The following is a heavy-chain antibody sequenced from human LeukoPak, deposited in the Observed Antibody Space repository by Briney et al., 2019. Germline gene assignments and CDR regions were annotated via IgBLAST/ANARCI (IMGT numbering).Heavy chain of an antibody. J-gene: IGHJ4*02. Sequence: GGSLRLSCVGSGLPFSGFELNWVRQAPGKGLEWVSYIKHDGSLKTYADSVKGRFTISRDDTRNSLSLQMNGLRPEDTAIYYCARRFRDWGQGILVTVS. CDR3: ARRFRD. D-gene: IGHD5-24*01. CDR1: GLPFSGFE. V-gene: IGHV3-48*03. CDR2: IKHDGSLK.